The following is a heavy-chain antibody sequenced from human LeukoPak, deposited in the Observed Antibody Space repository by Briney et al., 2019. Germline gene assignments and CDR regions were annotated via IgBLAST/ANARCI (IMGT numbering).Heavy chain of an antibody. CDR1: GFTFSSYG. D-gene: IGHD2-15*01. CDR2: ISYDGSNK. Sequence: GRSLRLSCAASGFTFSSYGMHWVRQAPGKGLEWVAVISYDGSNKYYADSVKGRFTISRDNSKNTLYLQMNSLRAEDTAVYYCAKEADYCSGGSCYSEEAYYFDYWGQGTLVTVSS. J-gene: IGHJ4*02. V-gene: IGHV3-30*18. CDR3: AKEADYCSGGSCYSEEAYYFDY.